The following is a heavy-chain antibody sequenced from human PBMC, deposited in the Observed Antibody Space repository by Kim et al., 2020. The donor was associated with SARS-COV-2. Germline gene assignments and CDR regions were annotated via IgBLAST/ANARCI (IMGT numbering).Heavy chain of an antibody. CDR2: IYYSGST. J-gene: IGHJ5*02. V-gene: IGHV4-59*08. D-gene: IGHD3-22*01. Sequence: SETLSLTCTVSGGSISSYYWSWIRQPPGKGLEWIGYIYYSGSTNYNPSLKSRVTISVDTTKNQFSLKLSSVPAADTAVYYCERVRYWYDSSCDNWFDTWGQGTLVTVSS. CDR3: ERVRYWYDSSCDNWFDT. CDR1: GGSISSYY.